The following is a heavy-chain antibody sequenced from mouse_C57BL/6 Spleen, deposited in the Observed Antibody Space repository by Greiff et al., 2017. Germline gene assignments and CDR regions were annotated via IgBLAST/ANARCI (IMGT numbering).Heavy chain of an antibody. D-gene: IGHD2-4*01. Sequence: VQLQQPGAELVRPGTSVKLSCKASGYTFTSYWMHWVKQRPGQGLEWIGVIDPSDSYTNYNQKFKGKATLTVDQSSSTAYMPLSSLTSEDSAVYYGARRIYYDYDFDYWGQSITLTGSS. CDR1: GYTFTSYW. V-gene: IGHV1-59*01. CDR2: IDPSDSYT. J-gene: IGHJ2*01. CDR3: ARRIYYDYDFDY.